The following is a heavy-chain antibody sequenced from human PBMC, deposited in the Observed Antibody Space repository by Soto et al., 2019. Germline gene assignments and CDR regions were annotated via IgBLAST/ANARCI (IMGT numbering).Heavy chain of an antibody. V-gene: IGHV3-7*01. CDR2: IKQDGSEK. D-gene: IGHD3-10*01. Sequence: EVQLVESGGGLVQPGGSLRLSCAASGFTFSSYWMSWVRQAPGKGLEWVANIKQDGSEKYYVDSVKGRLTISRDNAKNSLYLQMNSLRAEDTAVYYCAREDGGITMDGFDYWGQGTLVTVSS. J-gene: IGHJ4*02. CDR1: GFTFSSYW. CDR3: AREDGGITMDGFDY.